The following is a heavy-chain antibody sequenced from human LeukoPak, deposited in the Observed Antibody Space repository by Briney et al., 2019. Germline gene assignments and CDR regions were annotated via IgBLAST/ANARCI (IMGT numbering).Heavy chain of an antibody. D-gene: IGHD2-8*01. CDR2: IKQDGRET. Sequence: GGSLRLSCTATGFTFSNFEMNRVRQAPGKGLEWVATIKQDGRETYYVDSVKGRFSISRDNARDSMYLQMNILRAEDAAVYYCARARYCANSVCHIGGGLDVWGPGTTVTVSS. CDR3: ARARYCANSVCHIGGGLDV. J-gene: IGHJ6*02. V-gene: IGHV3-7*04. CDR1: GFTFSNFE.